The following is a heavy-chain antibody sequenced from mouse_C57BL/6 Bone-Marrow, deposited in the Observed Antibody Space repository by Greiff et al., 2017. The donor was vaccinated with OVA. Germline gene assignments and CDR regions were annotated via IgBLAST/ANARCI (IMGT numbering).Heavy chain of an antibody. CDR2: IDPSDSYT. Sequence: QVQLQQPGAELVMPGASVKLSCKASGYTFTSYWMHWVKQRPGQGLEWIGEIDPSDSYTNYNQKFKGKSTLTVDKSSSTAYMQLSSLTSEDSAVYYCARGEIYYSSYWYFDVWGTGTTVTVSS. V-gene: IGHV1-69*01. D-gene: IGHD2-5*01. CDR1: GYTFTSYW. CDR3: ARGEIYYSSYWYFDV. J-gene: IGHJ1*03.